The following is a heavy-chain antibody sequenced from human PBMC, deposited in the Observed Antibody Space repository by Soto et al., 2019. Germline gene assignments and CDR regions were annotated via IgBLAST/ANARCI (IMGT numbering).Heavy chain of an antibody. J-gene: IGHJ4*02. Sequence: GSLRRSCAASGCTFRNHAMHWVRQAPGKGLEWVGLIWYYGTSKYYADSVKGRFTISRDNSKNTLYLEMNSLRVEDTAIYYCARDQGVVIIKDHWGQGTLVTVSS. CDR2: IWYYGTSK. D-gene: IGHD6-6*01. CDR3: ARDQGVVIIKDH. CDR1: GCTFRNHA. V-gene: IGHV3-33*08.